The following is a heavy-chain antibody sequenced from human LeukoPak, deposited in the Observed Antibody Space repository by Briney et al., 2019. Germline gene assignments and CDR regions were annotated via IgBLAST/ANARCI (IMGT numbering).Heavy chain of an antibody. CDR1: GFTFSIYG. V-gene: IGHV3-23*01. D-gene: IGHD3-10*01. CDR2: ISDNGGNT. J-gene: IGHJ5*02. Sequence: GGSLRLSCAASGFTFSIYGMGWVRQAPGKGLEWVSSISDNGGNTYYADSAKGRFTISRDNSKNTLYLQMTSLRAEDTALYYFAKYFRAKYGSGAYGGLDPWGQGTLVSVSS. CDR3: AKYFRAKYGSGAYGGLDP.